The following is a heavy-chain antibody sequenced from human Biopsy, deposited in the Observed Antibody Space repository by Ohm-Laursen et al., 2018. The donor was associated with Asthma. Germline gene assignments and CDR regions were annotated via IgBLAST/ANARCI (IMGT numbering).Heavy chain of an antibody. CDR1: GGTFSTYG. CDR2: ISGYNGDT. V-gene: IGHV1-18*01. D-gene: IGHD2-15*01. Sequence: ASVKVSCKASGGTFSTYGINWVRQAPGQGLEWMGWISGYNGDTKFAQNVKGRLSLTTDTSTSTAYMELRSLTSDDTAVYYCVRDKVVVVPGSKGPTDWFDPWGQGTLVTVSS. CDR3: VRDKVVVVPGSKGPTDWFDP. J-gene: IGHJ5*02.